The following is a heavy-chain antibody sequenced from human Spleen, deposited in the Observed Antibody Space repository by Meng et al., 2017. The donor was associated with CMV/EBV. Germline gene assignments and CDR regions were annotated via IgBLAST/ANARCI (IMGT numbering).Heavy chain of an antibody. J-gene: IGHJ5*02. V-gene: IGHV3-23*01. Sequence: GGSLRLSCAASGFTFSSYAMNWVRQAPGKGLQWVSTISDSGGTTYYADSVKGRFTISRDNSKNTLYPQMNSRRSEYTAVYYCAKEGVATSSSWRDCFEPWGQGTLVTVSS. D-gene: IGHD4-23*01. CDR3: AKEGVATSSSWRDCFEP. CDR1: GFTFSSYA. CDR2: ISDSGGTT.